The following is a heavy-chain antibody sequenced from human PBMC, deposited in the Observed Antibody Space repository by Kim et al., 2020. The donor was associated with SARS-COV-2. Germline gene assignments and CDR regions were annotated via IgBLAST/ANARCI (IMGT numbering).Heavy chain of an antibody. Sequence: GGSLRLSCEGSGFIFSHYWIHWVRRAPGKGLEWVSRISSDGSFTGYADSVKGRFTISRDNAKNTLYLQMNSLRAEDTAVYYCAYFGFDWRLSLWGQGTLVTVSS. CDR3: AYFGFDWRLSL. J-gene: IGHJ4*02. CDR1: GFIFSHYW. V-gene: IGHV3-74*01. D-gene: IGHD3-9*01. CDR2: ISSDGSFT.